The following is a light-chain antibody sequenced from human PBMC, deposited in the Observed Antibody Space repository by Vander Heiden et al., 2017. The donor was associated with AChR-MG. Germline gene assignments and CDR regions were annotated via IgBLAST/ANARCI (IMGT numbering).Light chain of an antibody. V-gene: IGLV2-14*03. CDR3: SSYTSSSIL. CDR1: SSDVGGYNY. J-gene: IGLJ2*01. Sequence: QSAPTQPAPVSGSPGQSITISCTGTSSDVGGYNYVSWYQQHPGKAPKLMIYDVSNRPSGVSNRFSGSKSGNTASLTISVLQAEDEADYYCSSYTSSSILFGGGTKLTVL. CDR2: DVS.